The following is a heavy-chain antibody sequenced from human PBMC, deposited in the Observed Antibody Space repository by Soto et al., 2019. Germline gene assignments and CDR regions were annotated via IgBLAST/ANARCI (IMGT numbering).Heavy chain of an antibody. CDR3: AMGEYYYGSGSLTDY. Sequence: SETLSLTCTVSGGSISSYYWSWIRQPPGKGLEWIGYIYYSGSTNYNPSLKSRVTISVDTSKNQFSLKLSSVTTADTAVYYCAMGEYYYGSGSLTDYWGQGTLVTVSS. D-gene: IGHD3-10*01. V-gene: IGHV4-59*01. CDR2: IYYSGST. CDR1: GGSISSYY. J-gene: IGHJ4*02.